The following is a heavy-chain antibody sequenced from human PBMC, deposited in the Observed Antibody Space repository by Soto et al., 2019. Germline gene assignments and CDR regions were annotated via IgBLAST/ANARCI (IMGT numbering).Heavy chain of an antibody. J-gene: IGHJ4*02. CDR2: ISAYNDNT. Sequence: QVQLVQSGAEVKKPGASVKVSCKASGYTFTSYGISWVRQAPGQGLEWMGWISAYNDNTNYAQKLQGRVTMTTDTSASTAYMELRSLGSDDTAVYYCARDGNGRQLALFIDYWGQGTLVTVSS. V-gene: IGHV1-18*01. CDR1: GYTFTSYG. D-gene: IGHD6-13*01. CDR3: ARDGNGRQLALFIDY.